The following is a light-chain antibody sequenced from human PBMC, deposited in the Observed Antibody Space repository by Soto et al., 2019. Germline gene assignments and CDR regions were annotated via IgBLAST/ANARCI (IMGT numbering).Light chain of an antibody. CDR1: SSDVGGYNY. Sequence: QSVLPQPASGSGSPGQSITISCTGTSSDVGGYNYVSWYQQHPGKAPKLMIYDVSNRPSGVSNRFSGSKSGNTASLTISGLQAEDEADYYCSSYTSSSTQVFGTGTKVTVL. CDR3: SSYTSSSTQV. V-gene: IGLV2-14*01. J-gene: IGLJ1*01. CDR2: DVS.